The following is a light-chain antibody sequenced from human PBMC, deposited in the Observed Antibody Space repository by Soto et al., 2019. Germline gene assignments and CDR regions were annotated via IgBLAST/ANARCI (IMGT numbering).Light chain of an antibody. V-gene: IGKV3-11*01. CDR1: RRVGRS. CDR2: DAS. Sequence: ETVLTQSPATLSLSPGERATLSCRASRRVGRSLAWYQQKPGQAPRLLIYDASNRATGIPARFSGSGSGTDFTFTISSLELEDFAIYYCQQRTNWHLTFGGGTTVEIK. J-gene: IGKJ4*01. CDR3: QQRTNWHLT.